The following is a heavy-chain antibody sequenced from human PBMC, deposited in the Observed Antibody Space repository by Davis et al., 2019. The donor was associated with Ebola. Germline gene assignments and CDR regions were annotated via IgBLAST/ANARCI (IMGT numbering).Heavy chain of an antibody. CDR3: ARSKIFGVVTNYYYYYGMDV. V-gene: IGHV3-11*03. D-gene: IGHD3-3*01. Sequence: GRFTISRDNAKNSLYLQMNSLRAEDTAVYYCARSKIFGVVTNYYYYYGMDVWGQGTTVTVSS. J-gene: IGHJ6*02.